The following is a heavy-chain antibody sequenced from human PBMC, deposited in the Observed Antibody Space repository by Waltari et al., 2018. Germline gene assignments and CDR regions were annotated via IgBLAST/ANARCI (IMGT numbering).Heavy chain of an antibody. D-gene: IGHD3-10*01. CDR1: GFTFTSSE. J-gene: IGHJ4*02. CDR3: ARVYGSGNTGGFFDY. Sequence: VESGGGLLQPGGSLRLSCATSGFTFTSSEMNWVRQAPGKGLVWVSYISSSGSTTYYADSVKGRFTISRDNSKNSLYLQMNSLRGEDTAVYFCARVYGSGNTGGFFDYWGQGTLVTVSS. V-gene: IGHV3-48*03. CDR2: ISSSGSTT.